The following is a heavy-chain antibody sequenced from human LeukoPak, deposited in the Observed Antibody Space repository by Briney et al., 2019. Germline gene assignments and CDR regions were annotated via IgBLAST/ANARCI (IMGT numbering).Heavy chain of an antibody. V-gene: IGHV3-48*01. J-gene: IGHJ4*02. D-gene: IGHD3-10*01. Sequence: GGSLRLSCAASGFTFSSYSMNWVRQAPGKGLEWVSYISSSSSTIYYADSVKGRFTISRDNAKNSLYLQTNSLRAEDTAVYYCARRAVLLWFGEPQPTDYWGQGTLVTVSS. CDR2: ISSSSSTI. CDR3: ARRAVLLWFGEPQPTDY. CDR1: GFTFSSYS.